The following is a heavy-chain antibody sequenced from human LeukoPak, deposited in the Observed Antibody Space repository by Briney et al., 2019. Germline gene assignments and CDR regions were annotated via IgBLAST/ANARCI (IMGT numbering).Heavy chain of an antibody. J-gene: IGHJ4*02. CDR1: GYNFASYW. Sequence: GESLKISCKGSGYNFASYWTAWVRQMPGKGPEWMGIIYPSDSDTRYSPSFQGHVTISADKSISTAYLQWSSLKASDTAMYYCARSVTYFDYWGQGTLVTVSS. CDR3: ARSVTYFDY. V-gene: IGHV5-51*01. CDR2: IYPSDSDT. D-gene: IGHD4-17*01.